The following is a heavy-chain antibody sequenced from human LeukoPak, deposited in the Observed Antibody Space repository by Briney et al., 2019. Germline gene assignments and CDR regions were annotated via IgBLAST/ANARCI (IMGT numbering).Heavy chain of an antibody. CDR3: AKDQGASFGAIQYSGGWVDY. J-gene: IGHJ4*02. V-gene: IGHV3-9*01. Sequence: GGSLRLSCAASGFTFDDYAMHWVRQAPGKGLEWVSGISWNSGSIGYADSVKGRFTISRDNAKNSLYLQMNSLRAEDTALYYCAKDQGASFGAIQYSGGWVDYWGQGTLVTVSS. D-gene: IGHD3-10*01. CDR1: GFTFDDYA. CDR2: ISWNSGSI.